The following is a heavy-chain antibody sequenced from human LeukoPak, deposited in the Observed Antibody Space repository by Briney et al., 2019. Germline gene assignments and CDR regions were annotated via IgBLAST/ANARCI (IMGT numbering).Heavy chain of an antibody. J-gene: IGHJ6*04. CDR3: AELGITMIGGV. CDR2: IYSGGYT. CDR1: GFTVSSNY. D-gene: IGHD3-10*02. V-gene: IGHV3-66*01. Sequence: GGSLRLSCAASGFTVSSNYMSWVRQAPGKGLEWVSVIYSGGYTYYAESVKDRFTISRDNSKNSLYLQMNSLRAEDTAVYYCAELGITMIGGVWGKGTTVTISS.